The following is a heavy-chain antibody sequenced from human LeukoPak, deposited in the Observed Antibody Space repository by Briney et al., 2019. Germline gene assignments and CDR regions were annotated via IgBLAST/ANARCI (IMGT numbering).Heavy chain of an antibody. J-gene: IGHJ4*02. D-gene: IGHD1-7*01. CDR3: VQDMHGNWNYGDC. V-gene: IGHV3-64D*09. Sequence: PGGSLRLSCSASGFTFSTYTIHGVRQAPGKGLEYVSGISSDGGNTNYAASVRGRFTISRDNSKNMLYLQMRSLRPEDTAVYFYVQDMHGNWNYGDCWGQGTLVTVSS. CDR2: ISSDGGNT. CDR1: GFTFSTYT.